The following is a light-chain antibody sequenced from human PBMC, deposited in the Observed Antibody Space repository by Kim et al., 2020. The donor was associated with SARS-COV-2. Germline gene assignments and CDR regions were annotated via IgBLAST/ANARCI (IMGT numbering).Light chain of an antibody. CDR2: GAS. V-gene: IGKV1-16*02. J-gene: IGKJ4*01. CDR3: QQYNTYPFT. Sequence: SGSGGDKVHFSCRSSQDIRNDLAWFQHIQRRAPKSLIYGASSLQSVVPSKFSCSSSGTDFTHTISGLQPEDFATYYSQQYNTYPFTFGGGTKL. CDR1: QDIRND.